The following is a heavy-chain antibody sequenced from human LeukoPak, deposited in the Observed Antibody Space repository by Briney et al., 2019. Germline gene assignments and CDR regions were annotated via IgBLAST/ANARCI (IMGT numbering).Heavy chain of an antibody. V-gene: IGHV3-49*04. Sequence: GGSLRLSCTASGFIFGDHAMTWVRQAPGKGLEWVGFIRSEAYGGTKEYAPSVKGRFTISRDNSKNIAYLQMDSLETEDTAVYYCARGSIQLWLHNGMDVWGHGTMVIVSS. CDR2: IRSEAYGGTK. CDR3: ARGSIQLWLHNGMDV. D-gene: IGHD5-18*01. J-gene: IGHJ6*02. CDR1: GFIFGDHA.